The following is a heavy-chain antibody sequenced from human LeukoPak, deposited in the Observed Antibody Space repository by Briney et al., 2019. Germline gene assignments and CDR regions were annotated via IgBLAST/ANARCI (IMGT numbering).Heavy chain of an antibody. CDR1: GGSISSSSYY. CDR3: ARHVRDCIWGSYRSSYYFDY. Sequence: SETLSLTCTVSGGSISSSSYYWGWIRQPPGKGLEWIGSIYYSGSTYYNPSLKSRVTISVDTSKNQFSLELSSVTAADTAVYYCARHVRDCIWGSYRSSYYFDYWGQGTLVTVSS. D-gene: IGHD3-16*02. V-gene: IGHV4-39*01. CDR2: IYYSGST. J-gene: IGHJ4*02.